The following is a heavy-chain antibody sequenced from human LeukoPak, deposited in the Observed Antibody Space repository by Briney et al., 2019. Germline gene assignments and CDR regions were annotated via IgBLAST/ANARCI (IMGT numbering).Heavy chain of an antibody. Sequence: PSKTLSLTCTVSGGSISSSSYYWGWIRQPPGKGLEWIGSIYYSGSTYYNPSLKSRVTISVDTSKNQFSLKLSSVTGADTAVYYCAGERGEEYSSGWYKRNYFDNWGQGIRVTVSS. CDR3: AGERGEEYSSGWYKRNYFDN. CDR1: GGSISSSSYY. CDR2: IYYSGST. V-gene: IGHV4-39*07. D-gene: IGHD6-19*01. J-gene: IGHJ4*02.